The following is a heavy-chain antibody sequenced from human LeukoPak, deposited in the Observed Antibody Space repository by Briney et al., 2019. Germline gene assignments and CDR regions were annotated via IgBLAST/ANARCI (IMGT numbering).Heavy chain of an antibody. CDR3: GKSEVTIPDSH. Sequence: GGSLRLSCAASGFVFKNYWMSWVRQAPGKGLEWLANINYDGSQKYHVDSVEGRFTISRDNAKNSLYLQMNSLRVEDTAVYYCGKSEVTIPDSHWSQGTPVTVSS. J-gene: IGHJ4*02. V-gene: IGHV3-7*01. CDR1: GFVFKNYW. D-gene: IGHD2-21*02. CDR2: INYDGSQK.